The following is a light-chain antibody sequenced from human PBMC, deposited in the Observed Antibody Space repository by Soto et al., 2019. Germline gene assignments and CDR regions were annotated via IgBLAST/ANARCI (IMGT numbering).Light chain of an antibody. CDR1: QSVSSSY. J-gene: IGKJ1*01. V-gene: IGKV3-20*01. CDR2: AAS. Sequence: EIVLTQSPGTLSLSPGERATLSCRASQSVSSSYLAWYQQKPGQAPRVLIYAASSRTTGIPDRFSGSGSGTEFTLTISRLEPEDFAVDYGEQYGNSPWAFGQGPKVEI. CDR3: EQYGNSPWA.